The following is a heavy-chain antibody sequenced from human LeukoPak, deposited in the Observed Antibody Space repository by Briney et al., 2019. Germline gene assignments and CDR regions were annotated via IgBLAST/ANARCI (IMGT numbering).Heavy chain of an antibody. D-gene: IGHD5-24*01. CDR1: GFTFSSYW. CDR3: ARERDEGFDY. CDR2: FGTRSSSI. J-gene: IGHJ4*02. V-gene: IGHV3-21*01. Sequence: GGSLRLSCAASGFTFSSYWMSWVRQAPGKGLEWVSSFGTRSSSIYYADSVKGRFTISRDNARNSLYLQMNSLKAEDTAVYYCARERDEGFDYWGQGTLVTVSS.